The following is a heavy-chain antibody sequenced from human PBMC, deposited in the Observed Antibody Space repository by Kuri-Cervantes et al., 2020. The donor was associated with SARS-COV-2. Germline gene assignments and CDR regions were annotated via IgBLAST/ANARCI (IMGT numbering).Heavy chain of an antibody. V-gene: IGHV3-23*01. Sequence: GGSLRLSCAASGFTFSSYAMSWVRQAPGKGLEWVSAISGSGGSTYYADSVKGRFTISRDNSKNTLYLQMNSQRAEDTAVYYCAKDPLHYDSCDFWSGYCTGYFDYWGQGTLVTVSS. J-gene: IGHJ4*02. CDR2: ISGSGGST. D-gene: IGHD3-3*01. CDR1: GFTFSSYA. CDR3: AKDPLHYDSCDFWSGYCTGYFDY.